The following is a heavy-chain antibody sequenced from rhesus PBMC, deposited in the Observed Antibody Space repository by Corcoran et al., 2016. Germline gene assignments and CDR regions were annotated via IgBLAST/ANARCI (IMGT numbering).Heavy chain of an antibody. D-gene: IGHD6-13*01. V-gene: IGHV4-106*01. Sequence: QVQLQESGPGLVKPSETLSLTCAVSGGSISSNYWSWIRQPPGKGLEWIGYIYGRGRGTNYNPSLKNRVTISIDTSKNQFSLKLSSVTAADTAVYYCARGDSWSLDYWGQGVLVTVSS. CDR1: GGSISSNY. CDR3: ARGDSWSLDY. CDR2: IYGRGRGT. J-gene: IGHJ4*01.